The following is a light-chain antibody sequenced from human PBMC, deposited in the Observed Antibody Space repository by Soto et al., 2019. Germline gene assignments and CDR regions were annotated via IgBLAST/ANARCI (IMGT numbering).Light chain of an antibody. Sequence: EIVLPQSPGTLSLSPGERATLSCRASQSVSSSYLAWYQQKPGQAPRLLIYGPSSRATGLPDRFSRSGSGTDFTLTISRLEPEDFAVYYCQQYGSSPPLLTFGGGTKVEIK. CDR1: QSVSSSY. CDR3: QQYGSSPPLLT. J-gene: IGKJ4*01. CDR2: GPS. V-gene: IGKV3-20*01.